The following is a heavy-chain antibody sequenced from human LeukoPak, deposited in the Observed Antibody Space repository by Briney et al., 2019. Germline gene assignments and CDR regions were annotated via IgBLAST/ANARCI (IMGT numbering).Heavy chain of an antibody. J-gene: IGHJ4*02. D-gene: IGHD2-8*01. V-gene: IGHV4-59*08. Sequence: SETLSLTCTVSGASMSGQHWSWIRQAPGKGLEWIAWIHYDGRTNYNPSLKSRLSLSVDTSTNQFSLSLNSVTAADTAVYFCARHLNGGTHPLDNWGPGIRAIVSP. CDR1: GASMSGQH. CDR2: IHYDGRT. CDR3: ARHLNGGTHPLDN.